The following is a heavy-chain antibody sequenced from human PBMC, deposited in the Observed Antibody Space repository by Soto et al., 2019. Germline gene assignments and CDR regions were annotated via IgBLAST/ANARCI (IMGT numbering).Heavy chain of an antibody. J-gene: IGHJ4*02. V-gene: IGHV3-23*01. D-gene: IGHD6-19*01. CDR3: AKDKMEQWLVGGYYDY. CDR1: GFTFASHA. CDR2: TIDRGGRS. Sequence: EVQLLESGGGLVQPGGSLSLSGEAPGFTFASHAWSWVRKPPGKGLEWVSSTIDRGGRSYHADSVRGRFTISRDNSKNTLYLQMNSLRADDTAIYYCAKDKMEQWLVGGYYDYWGQGALVTVSS.